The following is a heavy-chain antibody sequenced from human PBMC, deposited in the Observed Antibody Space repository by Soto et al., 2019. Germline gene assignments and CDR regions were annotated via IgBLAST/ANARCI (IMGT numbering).Heavy chain of an antibody. D-gene: IGHD6-13*01. CDR1: GYTFTSYG. CDR2: INAGNGAT. CDR3: ARGSAAAGPYYFDY. J-gene: IGHJ4*02. Sequence: GASVKVSCKASGYTFTSYGISWVRQAPGQRLEWMGWINAGNGATKYSQNFQDRVTIARDTSANTAFMELSSLRSEDTAVYYCARGSAAAGPYYFDYWAQGTLVTVSS. V-gene: IGHV1-3*01.